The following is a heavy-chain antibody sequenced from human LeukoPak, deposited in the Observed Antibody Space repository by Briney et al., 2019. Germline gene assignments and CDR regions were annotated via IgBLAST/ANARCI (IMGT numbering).Heavy chain of an antibody. CDR3: AREILGTTMTIDY. V-gene: IGHV3-7*01. CDR1: GFSFSSYW. CDR2: IKQDGSEK. D-gene: IGHD2-15*01. Sequence: GGSLRLSCAASGFSFSSYWMRWVRQAPGKGLEWVASIKQDGSEKYYVDSVKGRFTISRDNAKNSLYLQMNSLRAEDTAVYYCAREILGTTMTIDYWGQGTLVTVSS. J-gene: IGHJ4*02.